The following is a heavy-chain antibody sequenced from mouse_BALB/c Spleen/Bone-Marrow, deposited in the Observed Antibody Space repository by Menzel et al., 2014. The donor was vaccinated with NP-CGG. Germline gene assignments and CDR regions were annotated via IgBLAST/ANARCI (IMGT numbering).Heavy chain of an antibody. CDR3: ARWLHPYGMDY. D-gene: IGHD2-2*01. V-gene: IGHV14-3*02. J-gene: IGHJ4*01. Sequence: EVQLQQSGPELVKPGASVKLSCTASGYNITDTYMHWVKQRPEQGLEWIGWIDPANGNTKYNAKFQGKATITADTSSNTAYLQLSSLTSEDTAVYCCARWLHPYGMDYWGQGTSVTVSS. CDR1: GYNITDTY. CDR2: IDPANGNT.